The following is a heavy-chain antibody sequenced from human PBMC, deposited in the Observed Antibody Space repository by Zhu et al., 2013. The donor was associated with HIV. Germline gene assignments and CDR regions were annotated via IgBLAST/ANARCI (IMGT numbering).Heavy chain of an antibody. J-gene: IGHJ5*02. CDR3: ARGRRGYSYGLNWFDP. V-gene: IGHV1-46*01. Sequence: QVLLVQSGAEVKKPGASVKVSCKASGYTFTSYYMHWVRQAPGQGLEWMGIINPSGGSTSYAQKFQGRVTMTRDTSTSTVYMELSSLRSEDTAVYYCARGRRGYSYGLNWFDPWGQGTLVTVSS. D-gene: IGHD5-18*01. CDR2: INPSGGST. CDR1: GYTFTSYY.